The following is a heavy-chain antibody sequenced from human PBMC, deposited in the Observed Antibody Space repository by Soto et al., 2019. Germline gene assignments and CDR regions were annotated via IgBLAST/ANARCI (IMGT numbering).Heavy chain of an antibody. J-gene: IGHJ4*02. CDR3: ASGAHGDIFDC. V-gene: IGHV1-18*01. CDR2: IRACNGKT. CDR1: GYTFTSYG. D-gene: IGHD4-17*01. Sequence: GASVKVYCKASGYTFTSYGTTSPRQATGRGVEWMGWIRACNGKTNCAEKLQGGVDMRRGTSRSRAYMELRSLRSDDTAVYYCASGAHGDIFDCWRQRTLVTVSS.